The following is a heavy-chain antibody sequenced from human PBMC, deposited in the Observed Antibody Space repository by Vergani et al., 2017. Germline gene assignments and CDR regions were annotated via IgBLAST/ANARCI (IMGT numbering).Heavy chain of an antibody. Sequence: QVQLVQSGAEVKKPGSSVKVSCKASGGTFSSYAISWVRQAPGQGLEWMGGIIPIFGTANYAQKFQGRVTITADESTSTAYMELSSLRSEDTAVYYCARPGLAYCGGDCYLNWFDPWGQGTLVTVSS. CDR1: GGTFSSYA. V-gene: IGHV1-69*01. J-gene: IGHJ5*02. CDR2: IIPIFGTA. CDR3: ARPGLAYCGGDCYLNWFDP. D-gene: IGHD2-21*01.